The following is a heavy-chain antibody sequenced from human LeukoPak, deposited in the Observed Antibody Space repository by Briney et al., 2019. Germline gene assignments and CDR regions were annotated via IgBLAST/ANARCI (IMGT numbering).Heavy chain of an antibody. J-gene: IGHJ4*02. D-gene: IGHD3-22*01. V-gene: IGHV4-34*01. CDR2: INHSGST. CDR3: ARETPYDYDSSGYIDY. CDR1: GETFSGYY. Sequence: SETLSLTCAVYGETFSGYYWTWIRQPPGKGLEWIAEINHSGSTNYNPSLKSRVTISANTSKNQFSLKMNSVTAADTAVYYCARETPYDYDSSGYIDYWGQGTLVTVSS.